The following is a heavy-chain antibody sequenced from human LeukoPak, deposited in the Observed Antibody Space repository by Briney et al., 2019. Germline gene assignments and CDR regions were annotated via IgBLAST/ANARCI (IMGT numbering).Heavy chain of an antibody. J-gene: IGHJ4*02. D-gene: IGHD3-22*01. Sequence: ASVKVSCKASGYTFTGYYMHWVRQAPGQGLEWMGWINPNSGGTNYAQKLQGRVTMTTDTSTSTAYMELRSLRSDDTAVYYCARGGTMIVVPTGDYWGQGTLVTVSS. CDR2: INPNSGGT. CDR3: ARGGTMIVVPTGDY. V-gene: IGHV1-2*02. CDR1: GYTFTGYY.